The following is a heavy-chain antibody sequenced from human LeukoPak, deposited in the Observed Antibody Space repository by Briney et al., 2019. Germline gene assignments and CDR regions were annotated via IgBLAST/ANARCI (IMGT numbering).Heavy chain of an antibody. CDR2: ISNDGSDE. Sequence: GGSLRLSCAASGFTFNMHAMHWVRQAPGKGLERVAVISNDGSDEYYADSVRGRFPVSRDNFKNTVYLQMNSLRPEDTAVYYCAKARHCTTATCASAAFDAWGQGTMVTVSS. J-gene: IGHJ3*01. CDR3: AKARHCTTATCASAAFDA. V-gene: IGHV3-30-3*01. CDR1: GFTFNMHA. D-gene: IGHD2/OR15-2a*01.